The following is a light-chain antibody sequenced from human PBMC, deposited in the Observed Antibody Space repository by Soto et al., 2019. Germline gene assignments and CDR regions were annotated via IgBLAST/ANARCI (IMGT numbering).Light chain of an antibody. CDR3: QHYNSYSEA. CDR1: QTISSW. V-gene: IGKV1-5*03. CDR2: KAS. Sequence: DIQMTQSPSTLSGSVGDRVAITCRASQTISSWWAWYQQNPGKAPTLLIYKASTLKSGVPSRFSGSGSGTEFTLTISSLQPDDFATYYCQHYNSYSEAFGQGTKVDIK. J-gene: IGKJ1*01.